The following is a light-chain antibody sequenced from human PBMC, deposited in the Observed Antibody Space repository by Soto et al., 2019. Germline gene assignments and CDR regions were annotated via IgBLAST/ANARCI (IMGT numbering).Light chain of an antibody. CDR1: QNISNY. V-gene: IGKV1-39*01. J-gene: IGKJ3*01. Sequence: DIQMTQSPSSLSASVGDRVTITCRASQNISNYLNWYQQKPGNAPRLLIYAASSLQGGVPSRFSGGGAGTDFTLTISSLQPEDFATYYCQQSYTTPGFTFGPGTKVDIK. CDR2: AAS. CDR3: QQSYTTPGFT.